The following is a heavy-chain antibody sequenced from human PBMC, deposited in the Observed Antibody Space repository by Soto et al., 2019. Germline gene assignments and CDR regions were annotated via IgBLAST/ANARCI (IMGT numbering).Heavy chain of an antibody. CDR3: ARQLYSSSWSYYYYYYGMDV. D-gene: IGHD6-13*01. CDR1: GFSFDDYA. Sequence: EVQLLESGGGLVQPGGSLRLSCAASGFSFDDYAMTWVRQAAGKGLEWVSAISGSGDNTYYADSVKGRFTISRDNSKKTLYLQMNSLRDEDTAVYYCARQLYSSSWSYYYYYYGMDVWGQGTTVTGSS. V-gene: IGHV3-23*01. J-gene: IGHJ6*02. CDR2: ISGSGDNT.